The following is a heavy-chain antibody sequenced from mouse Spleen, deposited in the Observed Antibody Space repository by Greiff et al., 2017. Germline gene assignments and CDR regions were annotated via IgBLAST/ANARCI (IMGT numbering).Heavy chain of an antibody. J-gene: IGHJ4*01. CDR2: IHPNSGST. D-gene: IGHD2-10*02. Sequence: QVQLQQPGAELVKPGASVKLSCKASGFTFNSYWMHWVKQRPGQGLEWIGMIHPNSGSTNYNEKFKSKATLTVDKSSSTAYMQLSSLTSQDSAVYYCALVWSPMDYWGQGTSVTVSS. V-gene: IGHV1-64*01. CDR3: ALVWSPMDY. CDR1: GFTFNSYW.